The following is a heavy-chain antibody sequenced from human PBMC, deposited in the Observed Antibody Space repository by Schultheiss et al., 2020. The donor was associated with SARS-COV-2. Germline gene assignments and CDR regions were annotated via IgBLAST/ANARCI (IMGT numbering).Heavy chain of an antibody. D-gene: IGHD1-20*01. CDR3: ARRDHNWNGNFDY. CDR2: IYPGDSDT. J-gene: IGHJ4*02. CDR1: GYSFTSYW. Sequence: GESLKISCKGSGYSFTSYWIGWVRQMPGKGLEWMGIIYPGDSDTRYSPSFQGQVTISADKSISTAYLQWSSLRSEDTAVYYCARRDHNWNGNFDYWGQGTLVTVAS. V-gene: IGHV5-51*01.